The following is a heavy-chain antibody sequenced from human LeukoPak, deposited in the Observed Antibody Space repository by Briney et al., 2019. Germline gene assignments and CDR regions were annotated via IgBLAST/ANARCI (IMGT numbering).Heavy chain of an antibody. D-gene: IGHD1-1*01. CDR3: AKCNLDNCREGFDI. CDR1: GLTFSSHA. J-gene: IGHJ3*02. V-gene: IGHV3-23*01. Sequence: GGSLRLSCAASGLTFSSHALTWVRQTPGKGLDWVSSISVTSTTYYLDSVKGRFTISRDKSKNALYLQMNSLRAEDTALYYCAKCNLDNCREGFDIWGQGTMVTVSS. CDR2: ISVTSTT.